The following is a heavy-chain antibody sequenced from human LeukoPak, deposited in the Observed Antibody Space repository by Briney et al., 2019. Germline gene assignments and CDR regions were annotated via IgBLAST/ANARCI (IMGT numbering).Heavy chain of an antibody. CDR1: GYIFTNYW. J-gene: IGHJ3*02. V-gene: IGHV5-51*01. Sequence: GESLQISCKGSGYIFTNYWIGWVRQMPGKGLEWMGIIYPGDSDTRDRPSFQGQVTISADKSISTAYLQWNSLKASDTAIYYCARPSGGTLDAFDIWGQGTMVTVSS. D-gene: IGHD3-16*01. CDR2: IYPGDSDT. CDR3: ARPSGGTLDAFDI.